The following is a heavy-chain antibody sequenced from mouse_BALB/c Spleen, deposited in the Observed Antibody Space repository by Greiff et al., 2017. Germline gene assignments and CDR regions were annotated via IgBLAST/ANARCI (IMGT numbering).Heavy chain of an antibody. V-gene: IGHV5-12-2*01. D-gene: IGHD1-1*01. Sequence: DVQLVESGGGLVQPGGSLKLSCAASGFTFSSYTMSWVRQTPEKRLEWFAYISNGGGSTYYPDTVKGRFTISRDNAKNTLYLQMRSLKSEETAMYCCARQGIYYYGSSYGYYAKDYWGQGTSDTVSS. J-gene: IGHJ4*01. CDR1: GFTFSSYT. CDR2: ISNGGGST. CDR3: ARQGIYYYGSSYGYYAKDY.